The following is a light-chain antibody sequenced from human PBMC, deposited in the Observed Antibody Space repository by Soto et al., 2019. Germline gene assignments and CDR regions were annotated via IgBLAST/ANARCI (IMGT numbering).Light chain of an antibody. Sequence: QSALTQPASVSGSPGQSITISCSGTSSDVGGDNYVSWYQQHPGKAPKLLIFEVTNRPSGVSDRFSGSKSGNTASLTISGLQAEDESDYFCATWDDSLSAVLFGGGTKLTVL. CDR1: SSDVGGDNY. V-gene: IGLV2-14*01. J-gene: IGLJ2*01. CDR2: EVT. CDR3: ATWDDSLSAVL.